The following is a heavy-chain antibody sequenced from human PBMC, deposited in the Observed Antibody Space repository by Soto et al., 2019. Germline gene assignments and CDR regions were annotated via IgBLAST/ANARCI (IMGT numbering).Heavy chain of an antibody. Sequence: QVQLQESGPGLVKPSQTLSLTCTVSGGSISSGGYYWSWIRQHPGKGLEWIGYIYYSGSTYYNPSLKRPVTIAVDTSKNQYALKLTSVPAADTSGYYCARIDYWNYGMDVRGQGTTVTVTS. CDR2: IYYSGST. D-gene: IGHD3-3*01. J-gene: IGHJ6*02. V-gene: IGHV4-31*01. CDR3: ARIDYWNYGMDV. CDR1: GGSISSGGYY.